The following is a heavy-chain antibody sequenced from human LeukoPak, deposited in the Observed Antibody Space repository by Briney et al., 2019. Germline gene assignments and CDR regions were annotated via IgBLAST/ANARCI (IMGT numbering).Heavy chain of an antibody. J-gene: IGHJ6*04. CDR1: GFTFSSYA. D-gene: IGHD3-10*02. Sequence: PGGSLRLSCAASGFTFSSYAMHWVRQAPGKGLEWVSSISSSSSYIYYADSLKGRFTISRDNAKKSLYLQMNSLRAEDTAVYYCAELGITMIGGVWGKGTTVTISS. CDR3: AELGITMIGGV. V-gene: IGHV3-21*01. CDR2: ISSSSSYI.